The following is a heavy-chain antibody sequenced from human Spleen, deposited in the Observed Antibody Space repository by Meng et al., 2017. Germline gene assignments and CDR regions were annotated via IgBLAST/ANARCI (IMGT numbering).Heavy chain of an antibody. Sequence: EVGPGLVNTSGTLSLTCAVSGGSLSSSNWWSLVRQPPGKGLEWIGDMYHSGNTNYNPSLKSRVTISVDKSKNQFSLKLSSVTAADTAVYFCAREAGGTASYDYWGQGTLVTVSS. V-gene: IGHV4-4*02. J-gene: IGHJ4*02. CDR3: AREAGGTASYDY. CDR1: GGSLSSSNW. CDR2: MYHSGNT. D-gene: IGHD5-18*01.